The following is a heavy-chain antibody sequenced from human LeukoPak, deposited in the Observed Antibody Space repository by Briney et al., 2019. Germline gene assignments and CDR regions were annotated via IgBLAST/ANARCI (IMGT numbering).Heavy chain of an antibody. CDR1: GFTFSSYW. CDR2: INPDGSST. CDR3: ARAARSGSYPIDY. D-gene: IGHD1-26*01. J-gene: IGHJ4*02. V-gene: IGHV3-74*01. Sequence: GGSLRLSCAASGFTFSSYWMQWVRQAPGKGPVWVSRINPDGSSTSYADSVKGRFTISRDNVKNTLYLQMNSLRAEDTAVYYCARAARSGSYPIDYWGQGTLVTVSS.